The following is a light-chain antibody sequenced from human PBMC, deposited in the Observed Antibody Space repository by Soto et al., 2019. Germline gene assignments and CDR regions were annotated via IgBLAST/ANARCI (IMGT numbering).Light chain of an antibody. CDR3: QQYNNWPT. Sequence: DIQMTQSPSTLSGSVGDRVTITCRASQTISSWLAWYQQKPGKAPKLLIYKASTLKSGVPSRFSGSGSGTEFTLTISSLQSEDFAVYYCQQYNNWPTFGQGTRLEI. CDR1: QTISSW. J-gene: IGKJ5*01. V-gene: IGKV1-5*03. CDR2: KAS.